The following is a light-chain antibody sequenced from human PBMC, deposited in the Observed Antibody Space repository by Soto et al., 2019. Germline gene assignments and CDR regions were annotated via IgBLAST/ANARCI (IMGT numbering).Light chain of an antibody. CDR3: QQYGISPP. Sequence: SKSAGALSLSKEERATLSCRASQSVSSSYLAWYQQKPGQPPRLLIYGASSRATGIPDRFSGSGSGTDFTLTISRLEPQDFAVYYCQQYGISPPFGQGTNVEIK. CDR2: GAS. J-gene: IGKJ1*01. CDR1: QSVSSSY. V-gene: IGKV3-20*01.